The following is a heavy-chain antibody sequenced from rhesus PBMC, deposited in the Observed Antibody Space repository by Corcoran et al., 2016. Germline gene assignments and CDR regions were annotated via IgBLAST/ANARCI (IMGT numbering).Heavy chain of an antibody. V-gene: IGHV2-174*01. CDR2: IYWDDDK. J-gene: IGHJ4*01. CDR3: ARGGCPYWGDYWIFDY. Sequence: QVTLKESGPALVKPTQTLTLTCTFSGFSLTTSGMGVGWIRQPPGKALEWLALIYWDDDKRYSTSLKSRLNSSKDTSKNQVVLTMTNMDPVDTATYYCARGGCPYWGDYWIFDYWGQGVLVTVSS. D-gene: IGHD3-34*01. CDR1: GFSLTTSGMG.